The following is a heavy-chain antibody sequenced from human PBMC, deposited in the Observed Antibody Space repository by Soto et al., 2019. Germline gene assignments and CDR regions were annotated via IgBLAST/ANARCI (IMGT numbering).Heavy chain of an antibody. J-gene: IGHJ5*02. CDR2: IYHSGST. CDR3: ARGPPRGYYYDSSGYYFSRWFDP. D-gene: IGHD3-22*01. Sequence: LSLTCAVSGYSISSGYYWGWIRQPPGKGLEWIGSIYHSGSTYYNPSLKSRVTISVDTSKNQFSLKLSSVTAADTAVYYCARGPPRGYYYDSSGYYFSRWFDPWGQGTLVTVSS. CDR1: GYSISSGYY. V-gene: IGHV4-38-2*01.